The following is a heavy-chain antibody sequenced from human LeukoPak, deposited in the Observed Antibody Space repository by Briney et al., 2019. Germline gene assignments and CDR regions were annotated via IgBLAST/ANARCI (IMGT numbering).Heavy chain of an antibody. D-gene: IGHD1-1*01. Sequence: GGSLRLSCVASGFTFSTYSMGWVRQAPGKGLEWVSAISGSGGVAFYADSVKGRFTISRDNSKNTLYLQMNSLRVEDTAIYYCGKDWKVDYWGQGSLVSVSS. CDR2: ISGSGGVA. J-gene: IGHJ4*02. CDR3: GKDWKVDY. CDR1: GFTFSTYS. V-gene: IGHV3-23*01.